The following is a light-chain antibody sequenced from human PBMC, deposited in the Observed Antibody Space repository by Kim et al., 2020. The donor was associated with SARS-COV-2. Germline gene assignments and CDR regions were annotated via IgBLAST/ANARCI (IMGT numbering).Light chain of an antibody. CDR1: SSDVGGYNY. V-gene: IGLV2-11*01. J-gene: IGLJ1*01. Sequence: QSVTISCTGTSSDVGGYNYVSWYQHHTGKAPKLMIYDVNKRPSGVPDRFSGSKSGNTASLTISGLQAEDEADYYCCSYAGSYTSYVFGTGTKVTVL. CDR3: CSYAGSYTSYV. CDR2: DVN.